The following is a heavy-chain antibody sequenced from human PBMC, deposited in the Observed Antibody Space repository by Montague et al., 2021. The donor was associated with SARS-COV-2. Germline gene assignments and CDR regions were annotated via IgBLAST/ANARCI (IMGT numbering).Heavy chain of an antibody. Sequence: NPSLKSRVTISLDTSKNQFSLNLTSVTAADTAVYYCARVPGSCPPMNLFDPWGHGTMVTF. D-gene: IGHD6-13*01. CDR3: ARVPGSCPPMNLFDP. J-gene: IGHJ5*02. V-gene: IGHV4-31*02.